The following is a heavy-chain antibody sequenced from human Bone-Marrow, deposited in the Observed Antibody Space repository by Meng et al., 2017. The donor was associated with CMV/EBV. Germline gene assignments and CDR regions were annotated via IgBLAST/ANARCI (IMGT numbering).Heavy chain of an antibody. V-gene: IGHV3-30*03. J-gene: IGHJ3*02. CDR1: GFTFSTYS. CDR2: ISYDGSNK. D-gene: IGHD2-2*01. Sequence: GESLKISCAASGFTFSTYSMNWVRQAPGKGLEWVAVISYDGSNKYYADSVKGRFTISRDNSKNTLYLQMNSLRAEDTAVYYCAIMGDIVVVPAAIDAFDIWGQGTMVTVSS. CDR3: AIMGDIVVVPAAIDAFDI.